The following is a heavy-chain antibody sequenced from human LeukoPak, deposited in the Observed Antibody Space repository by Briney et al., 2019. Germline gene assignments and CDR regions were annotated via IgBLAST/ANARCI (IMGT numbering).Heavy chain of an antibody. V-gene: IGHV1-69*05. D-gene: IGHD1-26*01. CDR2: IIPIFGTA. CDR1: GGTFSSYA. J-gene: IGHJ4*02. Sequence: SVKVSCKASGGTFSSYAISWVRQAPGQGLEWMGRIIPIFGTANYAQKFQGGVTITTDESTSTAYMELSSLRSEDTAVYYCARLSLVGATLDYWGQGTLVTVSS. CDR3: ARLSLVGATLDY.